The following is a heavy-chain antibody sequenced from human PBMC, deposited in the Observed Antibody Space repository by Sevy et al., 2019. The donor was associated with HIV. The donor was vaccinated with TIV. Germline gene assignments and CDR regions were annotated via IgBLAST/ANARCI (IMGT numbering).Heavy chain of an antibody. CDR1: GGSIVSSSYY. CDR3: ARSAAGHEYFYGLDV. J-gene: IGHJ6*01. D-gene: IGHD6-13*01. Sequence: SETLSLTCSVSGGSIVSSSYYWNWIRQPPGKGLEWIGSIYYNGHTYYNPSLKSRLTISIDTSKNQFYLTLSSVTAADTSIYYCARSAAGHEYFYGLDVWGQGATVTVSS. CDR2: IYYNGHT. V-gene: IGHV4-39*01.